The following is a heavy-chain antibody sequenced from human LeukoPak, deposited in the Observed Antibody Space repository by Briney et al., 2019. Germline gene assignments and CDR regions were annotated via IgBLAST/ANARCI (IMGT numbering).Heavy chain of an antibody. V-gene: IGHV4-34*01. J-gene: IGHJ4*02. Sequence: PSETLSLTCAVYGGSLSGYYWSWIRQPPGKGLEWIGEINHSGSTNYNPSLKSRVTISVDTSKNQFSLKLSSVTAADTAVYYCARTTHLFDYWGQGTLVTVSS. CDR1: GGSLSGYY. D-gene: IGHD2-15*01. CDR2: INHSGST. CDR3: ARTTHLFDY.